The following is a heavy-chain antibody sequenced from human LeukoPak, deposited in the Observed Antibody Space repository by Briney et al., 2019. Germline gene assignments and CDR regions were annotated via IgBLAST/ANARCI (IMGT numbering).Heavy chain of an antibody. V-gene: IGHV1-18*01. Sequence: GASVKVSCKASRYNFISYGINWVRQAPGQGLEWMGGINCYNGNTIYAQKFQGRVTLTTDTSTSTAYMELRSLRSDDTAVYYCARGRCSSTRCYYLDYWGQGTLVTVSS. D-gene: IGHD2-2*01. CDR2: INCYNGNT. J-gene: IGHJ4*02. CDR3: ARGRCSSTRCYYLDY. CDR1: RYNFISYG.